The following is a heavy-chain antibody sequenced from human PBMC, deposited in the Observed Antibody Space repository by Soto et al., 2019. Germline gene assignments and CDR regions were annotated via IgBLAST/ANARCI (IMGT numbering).Heavy chain of an antibody. V-gene: IGHV3-33*01. J-gene: IGHJ6*02. CDR1: GFPFSSHG. Sequence: GGSLRLSCAASGFPFSSHGMHWVRQAPGKGLEWVAVIWFDGSNKYYADSVKGRFTISRDNSKDTLYLQMNSLRAEDTAVYYCARDRGYSGYDSPRYYYGMDVWGQGTTVTVSS. CDR2: IWFDGSNK. D-gene: IGHD5-12*01. CDR3: ARDRGYSGYDSPRYYYGMDV.